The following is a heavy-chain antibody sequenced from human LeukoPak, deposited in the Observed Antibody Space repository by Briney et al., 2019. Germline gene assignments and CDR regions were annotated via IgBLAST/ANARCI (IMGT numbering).Heavy chain of an antibody. V-gene: IGHV3-7*01. J-gene: IGHJ4*02. CDR3: ARVGGRYSPLGY. CDR2: IKQDGSEK. CDR1: GFTFSSYW. D-gene: IGHD3-16*02. Sequence: GGSLRLSCAASGFTFSSYWMSWVRQAPGKGLEWVANIKQDGSEKYYVDSVKGRFAISRDNAKNSLYLQMISLRAEDTAVYYCARVGGRYSPLGYWDQGTLVTVSS.